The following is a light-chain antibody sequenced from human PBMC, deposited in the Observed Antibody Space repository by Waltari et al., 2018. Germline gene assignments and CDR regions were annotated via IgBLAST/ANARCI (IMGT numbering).Light chain of an antibody. CDR3: FSYAGRYNYV. V-gene: IGLV2-11*01. CDR2: DVG. Sequence: WYQEPPGDSPTRIIYDVGRRPAGGPERFACPKSGNTASLAMAGLRAVDEADYYCFSYAGRYNYVFGTGTQVAVL. J-gene: IGLJ1*01.